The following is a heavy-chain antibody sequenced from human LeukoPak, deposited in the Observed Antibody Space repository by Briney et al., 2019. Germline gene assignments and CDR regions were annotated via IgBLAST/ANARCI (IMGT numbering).Heavy chain of an antibody. Sequence: GESLKISCKGSGYSFTSYWIGWVRQMPGKGLEWMGIIYPGDSDTRYSPSFQGQVTISADKSISTAYLQWSSLKASDTAMYYCARTGGPDYYYYGMDVWGQGTTVTVSS. D-gene: IGHD2-8*02. V-gene: IGHV5-51*01. J-gene: IGHJ6*02. CDR1: GYSFTSYW. CDR2: IYPGDSDT. CDR3: ARTGGPDYYYYGMDV.